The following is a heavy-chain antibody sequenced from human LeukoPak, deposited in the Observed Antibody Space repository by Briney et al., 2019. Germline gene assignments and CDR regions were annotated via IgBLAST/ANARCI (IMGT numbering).Heavy chain of an antibody. CDR3: ARARGTH. V-gene: IGHV4-34*01. CDR2: INHSGST. Sequence: SETLSVTCAVYGGSFSGYYWSWIRQPPGKGLEWIGEINHSGSTNYNPSLKSRVTISVDTSKNQFSLKLSSVTAADTAVYYCARARGTHWGQGTLVTVSS. D-gene: IGHD1-1*01. J-gene: IGHJ4*02. CDR1: GGSFSGYY.